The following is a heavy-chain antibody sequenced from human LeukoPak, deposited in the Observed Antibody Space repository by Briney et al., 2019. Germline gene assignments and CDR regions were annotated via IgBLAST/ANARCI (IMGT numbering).Heavy chain of an antibody. Sequence: SETLSLTCTVSGGSISSYYWSWIRQPPGKGLEWVGYISYSGSTNYNPALKSRGTISVATSKTHFPLNLRSVTAADTAVYYCPRHKYYYDSSGVWGQGTLVTVSS. CDR2: ISYSGST. J-gene: IGHJ4*02. D-gene: IGHD3-22*01. CDR3: PRHKYYYDSSGV. V-gene: IGHV4-59*08. CDR1: GGSISSYY.